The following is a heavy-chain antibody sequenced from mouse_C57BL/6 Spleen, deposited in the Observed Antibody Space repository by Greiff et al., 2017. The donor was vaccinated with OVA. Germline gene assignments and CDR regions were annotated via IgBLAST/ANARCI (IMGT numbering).Heavy chain of an antibody. CDR1: GYAFSSSW. D-gene: IGHD4-1*01. CDR3: AREDANWGFAY. J-gene: IGHJ3*01. CDR2: IYPGDGDT. Sequence: QVQLQQSGPELVKPGASVKISCKASGYAFSSSWVNWVKQRPGKGLEWIGRIYPGDGDTNYNGKFKGKATLTADKSSSTAYMQLSSLTSEDSAVYFCAREDANWGFAYWGQGTLVTVSA. V-gene: IGHV1-82*01.